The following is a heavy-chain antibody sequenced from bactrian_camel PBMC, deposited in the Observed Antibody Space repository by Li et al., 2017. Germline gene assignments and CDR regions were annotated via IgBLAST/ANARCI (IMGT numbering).Heavy chain of an antibody. CDR1: GSTYA. CDR2: VYSPSELK. V-gene: IGHV3S53*01. D-gene: IGHD2*01. J-gene: IGHJ6*01. CDR3: VADETCVRWYLPAGSADFGA. Sequence: HVQLVESGGGSAQAGGSLTLSCTASGSTYAMGWFRQPPGQEREGVASVYSPSELKTYAASVKGRFTISRDNREISVYLEMNNLKPEDTAMYYCVADETCVRWYLPAGSADFGAWGQGTQVTVS.